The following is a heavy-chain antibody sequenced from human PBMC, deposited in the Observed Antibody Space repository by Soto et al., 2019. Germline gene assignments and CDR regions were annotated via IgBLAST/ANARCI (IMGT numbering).Heavy chain of an antibody. Sequence: QVQLVESGGGVVQPGRSLRLSCAASGFTFSSYGMHWVRQAPGKGLEWVAVIWYDGSNKYYADSVKGRFTISRDNSKNTLYLQMNILRAEDTALYYCARGRSYSTRGSGVHWYFDLWGRGTLVTVSS. CDR3: ARGRSYSTRGSGVHWYFDL. CDR2: IWYDGSNK. V-gene: IGHV3-33*01. D-gene: IGHD3-10*01. J-gene: IGHJ2*01. CDR1: GFTFSSYG.